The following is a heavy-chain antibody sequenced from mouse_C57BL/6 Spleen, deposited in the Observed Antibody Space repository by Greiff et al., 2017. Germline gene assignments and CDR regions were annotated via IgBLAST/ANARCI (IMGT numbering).Heavy chain of an antibody. V-gene: IGHV1-42*01. J-gene: IGHJ2*01. CDR2: INPSTGGT. CDR1: GYSFPGYY. D-gene: IGHD2-2*01. CDR3: ARRGYDQDY. Sequence: EVQLQQSGPELVKPGASVKISCKASGYSFPGYYMNWVKQSPEKSLEWIGEINPSTGGTTSNQKFKAKATLTVDKSSSTAYLQLKSLTSEDSAIYYCARRGYDQDYWGQGTTLTVSS.